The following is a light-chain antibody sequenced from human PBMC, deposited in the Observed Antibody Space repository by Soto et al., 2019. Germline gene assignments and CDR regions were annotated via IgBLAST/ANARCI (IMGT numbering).Light chain of an antibody. CDR2: DVS. V-gene: IGLV2-14*01. CDR3: SSYTSRSTPYV. J-gene: IGLJ1*01. Sequence: QSVLTQPASVSGSPGQSITISCTGTSSDAGGYNYVSWYQQHPGKAPKLMIYDVSNRPSGVSNRFSGSKSGNTASLTISGLPDEDEADYYCSSYTSRSTPYVFGTGTKVTVL. CDR1: SSDAGGYNY.